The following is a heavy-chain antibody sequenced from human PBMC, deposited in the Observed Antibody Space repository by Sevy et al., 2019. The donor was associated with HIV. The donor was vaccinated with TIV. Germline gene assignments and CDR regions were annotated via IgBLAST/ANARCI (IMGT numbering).Heavy chain of an antibody. D-gene: IGHD3-10*01. CDR3: ARDRGSGKNVLFDY. Sequence: GGSLRLSCAASGFTFSSYAMHWVRQAPGKGLEWVAVISYDGSNKYYADSVKGRFTISRDNSKNTLYWQMNSLRTEDTAVYYCARDRGSGKNVLFDYWGQGTLVTVSS. V-gene: IGHV3-30-3*01. J-gene: IGHJ4*02. CDR2: ISYDGSNK. CDR1: GFTFSSYA.